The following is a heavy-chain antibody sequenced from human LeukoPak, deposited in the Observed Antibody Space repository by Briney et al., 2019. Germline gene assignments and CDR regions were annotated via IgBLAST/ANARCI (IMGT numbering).Heavy chain of an antibody. D-gene: IGHD6-19*01. Sequence: PGGSLRLSCAASGLTFSSCGMSWVRQAPGKGLEWVSAISGSGGSTYYADSVKGRFTISRDNSKNTLYLQMNSLRAEDTAVYYCARTYSSGWSRFDYWGQGTLVTVSS. V-gene: IGHV3-23*01. CDR3: ARTYSSGWSRFDY. J-gene: IGHJ4*02. CDR1: GLTFSSCG. CDR2: ISGSGGST.